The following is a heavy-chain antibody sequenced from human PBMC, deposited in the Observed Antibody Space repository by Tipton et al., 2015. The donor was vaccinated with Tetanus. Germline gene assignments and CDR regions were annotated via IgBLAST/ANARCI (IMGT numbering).Heavy chain of an antibody. CDR2: VHYSGTT. J-gene: IGHJ4*02. CDR1: GGSISSYY. Sequence: TLSLTCTVSGGSISSYYWTWIRQPPGRGLEWIGYVHYSGTTYYNPSLKSRVTISVDTSNNQFSLKVTSVTAADTAVYYCARVFTRGYTYGTTFDYWGQGTLVTVSS. V-gene: IGHV4-59*08. CDR3: ARVFTRGYTYGTTFDY. D-gene: IGHD5-18*01.